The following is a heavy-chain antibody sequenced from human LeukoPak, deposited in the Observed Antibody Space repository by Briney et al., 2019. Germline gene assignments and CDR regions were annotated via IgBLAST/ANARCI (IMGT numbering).Heavy chain of an antibody. Sequence: SGPTLVNPTQTLTLTCTFSGFSLSTTGVGVGWIRQPPGKALEWLAVIFWDDDKRYSSSLKGRLNITKDTSKNQVVLTMTNMDPVDTATYYCARRTSWGGTRWFDPWGQGTLVTVSS. CDR2: IFWDDDK. D-gene: IGHD3-16*01. J-gene: IGHJ5*02. CDR1: GFSLSTTGVG. V-gene: IGHV2-5*02. CDR3: ARRTSWGGTRWFDP.